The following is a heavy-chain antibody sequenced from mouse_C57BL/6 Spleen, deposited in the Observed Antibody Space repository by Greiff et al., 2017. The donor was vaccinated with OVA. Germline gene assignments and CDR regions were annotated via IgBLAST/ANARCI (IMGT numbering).Heavy chain of an antibody. CDR2: INPNNGGT. D-gene: IGHD2-4*01. CDR1: GYTFTDYY. V-gene: IGHV1-26*01. J-gene: IGHJ4*01. CDR3: ARRGDYDRGYAMDY. Sequence: VQLQQSGPELVKPGASVKISCKASGYTFTDYYMNWVKQSHGKSLEWIGDINPNNGGTSYNQKFKGKATLTVDKSSSTAYMELRSLTSEDSAVDYCARRGDYDRGYAMDYWGKGTSVTVSS.